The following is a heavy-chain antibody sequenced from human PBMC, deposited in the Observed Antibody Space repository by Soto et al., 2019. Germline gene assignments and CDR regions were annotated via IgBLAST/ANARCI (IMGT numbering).Heavy chain of an antibody. Sequence: GGSLRLSCAASPSIFKGHGMHWVRQAPGKGLEWVAIIRYDGSNEHYRDSVKGRFTISRDNSKNMLYLQMNNLRVEDTAVYYCAXDGVGATTFFGFLDHWGQGTLVTVSS. J-gene: IGHJ4*02. D-gene: IGHD1-26*01. CDR3: AXDGVGATTFFGFLDH. CDR2: IRYDGSNE. V-gene: IGHV3-33*08. CDR1: PSIFKGHG.